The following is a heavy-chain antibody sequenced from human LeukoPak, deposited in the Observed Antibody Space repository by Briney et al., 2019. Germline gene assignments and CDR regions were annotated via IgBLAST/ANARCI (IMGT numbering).Heavy chain of an antibody. J-gene: IGHJ4*02. CDR1: GYTFTSYY. CDR2: INPSGGST. CDR3: AREIWGRRGYSYGHYFDY. D-gene: IGHD5-18*01. Sequence: GASVKVSCKASGYTFTSYYMHWVRQAPGQGLEWMGIINPSGGSTSYAQKFQGRVTMTRDMSTSTVYMELSSLRSEDTAVYYCAREIWGRRGYSYGHYFDYWGQGTLVTVSS. V-gene: IGHV1-46*01.